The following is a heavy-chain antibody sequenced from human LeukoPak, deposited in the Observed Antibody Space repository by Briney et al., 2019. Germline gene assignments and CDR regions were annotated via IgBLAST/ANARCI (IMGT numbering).Heavy chain of an antibody. CDR3: ARWSGLLQFDAFDI. D-gene: IGHD3-22*01. Sequence: PSETLSLTCTVSGCSISSGGYYWSWIRQHPGKGLEWIGYIYYSGSAYYNPSLKSRVTISVDTSKNQFSLKLSSVTAADTAVYYCARWSGLLQFDAFDIWGQGTMVTVSS. J-gene: IGHJ3*02. CDR2: IYYSGSA. CDR1: GCSISSGGYY. V-gene: IGHV4-31*03.